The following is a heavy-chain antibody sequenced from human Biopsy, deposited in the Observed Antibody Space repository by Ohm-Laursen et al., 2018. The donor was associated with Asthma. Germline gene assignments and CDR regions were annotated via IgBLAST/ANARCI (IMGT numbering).Heavy chain of an antibody. CDR1: GYTFINYA. D-gene: IGHD3/OR15-3a*01. CDR2: IHTNTGNP. J-gene: IGHJ4*02. Sequence: ASVKVSCKASGYTFINYAIHWVRQAPGQGPEWMGWIHTNTGNPTYAHGFTGRYVFSLDTSVSTAYLQISRLKSEDTAVYYCARVQRDFSTGYFTFDNWGQGTLVTVSS. V-gene: IGHV7-4-1*02. CDR3: ARVQRDFSTGYFTFDN.